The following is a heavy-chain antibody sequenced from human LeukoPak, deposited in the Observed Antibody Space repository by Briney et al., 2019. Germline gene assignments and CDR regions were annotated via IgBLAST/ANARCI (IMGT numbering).Heavy chain of an antibody. CDR2: TSYNGNT. Sequence: AASVNVSFKASGYTFTNYGISWVRQAPGLGMEWMGWTSYNGNTNYAQKFQDRVTMTTDTSTATAYMELRSLESDDTAVYYCARHSGSGWQALGYWGQGTLVTVSS. CDR1: GYTFTNYG. J-gene: IGHJ4*02. D-gene: IGHD6-19*01. V-gene: IGHV1-18*04. CDR3: ARHSGSGWQALGY.